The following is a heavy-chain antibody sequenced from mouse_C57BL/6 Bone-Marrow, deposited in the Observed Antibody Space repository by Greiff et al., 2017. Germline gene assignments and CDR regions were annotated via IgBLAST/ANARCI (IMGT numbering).Heavy chain of an antibody. CDR2: IDPSASYT. D-gene: IGHD2-4*01. J-gene: IGHJ3*01. CDR3: AREESYYDYEFAY. Sequence: VQLQQSGAELVMPGASVKLSCKASGYTFTSYWMHWVKQRPGQGLEWIGEIDPSASYTNYNQKFKGKSTLTVDKSSSPAYMQLSSLTSEDSAVYYCAREESYYDYEFAYWGRGTLVTVSA. CDR1: GYTFTSYW. V-gene: IGHV1-69*01.